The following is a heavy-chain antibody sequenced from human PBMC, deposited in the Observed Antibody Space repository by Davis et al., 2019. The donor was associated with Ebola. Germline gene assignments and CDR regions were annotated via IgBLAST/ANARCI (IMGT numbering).Heavy chain of an antibody. CDR3: ARQWELLGFDY. D-gene: IGHD1-26*01. J-gene: IGHJ4*02. Sequence: SETLSLTCAVYGGSFSGYYWSWIRQPPGKGLEWIGEISHSGSTNYNPSLKSRVTISVDTSKNQFSLKLSSVTAADTAVYYCARQWELLGFDYWGQGTLVTVST. CDR2: ISHSGST. V-gene: IGHV4-34*01. CDR1: GGSFSGYY.